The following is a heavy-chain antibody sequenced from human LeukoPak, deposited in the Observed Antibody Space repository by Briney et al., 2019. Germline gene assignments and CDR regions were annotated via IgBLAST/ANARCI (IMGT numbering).Heavy chain of an antibody. D-gene: IGHD4-23*01. CDR1: GGSISDYY. CDR2: VYYSGST. CDR3: TRHPGGNAAHRFDY. Sequence: SETLSLTCTVSGGSISDYYWSWIRQPPGKGLEWIGYVYYSGSTYYNPSLESRVTISVDTSKNLFSLSLRSVTAAETAVYYCTRHPGGNAAHRFDYWGQGILVTVSS. J-gene: IGHJ4*02. V-gene: IGHV4-59*08.